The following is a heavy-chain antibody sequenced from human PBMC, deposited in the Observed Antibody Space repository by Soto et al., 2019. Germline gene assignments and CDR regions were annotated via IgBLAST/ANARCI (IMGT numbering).Heavy chain of an antibody. J-gene: IGHJ6*02. D-gene: IGHD2-2*03. CDR3: ARDMGRSGYCSSTSCNYYYYYGMDV. Sequence: EVQLVESGGGPVKPGGSLRLSCAASGFTFSSYSMNWVRQAPGKGLEWVSSISSSSSYIYYADSVKGRFTISRDNAKNSLYLQMNSLRAEDTAVYYCARDMGRSGYCSSTSCNYYYYYGMDVWGQGTTVTVSS. CDR1: GFTFSSYS. V-gene: IGHV3-21*01. CDR2: ISSSSSYI.